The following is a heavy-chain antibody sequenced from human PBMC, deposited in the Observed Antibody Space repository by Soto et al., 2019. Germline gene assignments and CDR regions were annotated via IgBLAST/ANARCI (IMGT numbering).Heavy chain of an antibody. J-gene: IGHJ4*02. V-gene: IGHV4-34*01. CDR2: INHREST. CDR3: ARGRMADSSGYLDYFDY. Sequence: LSLTCAVYGGSFSGYYWSWIRQPPGHGLEWIGEINHRESTNYNPALKSRVTISVDTSKNRFSLKLSSVTAADTAVYFCARGRMADSSGYLDYFDYWGQGTLVTVSS. D-gene: IGHD3-22*01. CDR1: GGSFSGYY.